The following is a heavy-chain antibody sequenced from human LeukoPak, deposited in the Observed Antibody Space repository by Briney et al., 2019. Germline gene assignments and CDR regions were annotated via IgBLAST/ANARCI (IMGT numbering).Heavy chain of an antibody. D-gene: IGHD5-24*01. CDR2: FDPEDGET. CDR3: STVRGGGYNVGDY. J-gene: IGHJ4*02. CDR1: GYTLADLS. Sequence: ASVKVSCKXSGYTLADLSMHWVRQAPGKGLEWRGGFDPEDGETIYAQKFQGRGTMTEDTSTDTACRELCSLRSEDTAVYYCSTVRGGGYNVGDYWGQGTLVTVSP. V-gene: IGHV1-24*01.